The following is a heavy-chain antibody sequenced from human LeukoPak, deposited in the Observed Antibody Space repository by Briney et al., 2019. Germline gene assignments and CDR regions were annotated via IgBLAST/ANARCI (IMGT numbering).Heavy chain of an antibody. CDR2: IYYSGST. V-gene: IGHV4-39*01. D-gene: IGHD3-22*01. Sequence: PSETLSLTCTVSGGSISSSSYYWGWIRQPPGKGLEWIGSIYYSGSTYYSPSLKSRVTISVDTSKNQFSLKLSSVTAADTAVYYCARLDDSSGYYYRWFDPWGQGTLVTVSS. J-gene: IGHJ5*02. CDR1: GGSISSSSYY. CDR3: ARLDDSSGYYYRWFDP.